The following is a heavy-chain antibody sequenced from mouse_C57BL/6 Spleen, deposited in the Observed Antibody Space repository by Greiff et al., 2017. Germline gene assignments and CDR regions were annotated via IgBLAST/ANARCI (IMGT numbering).Heavy chain of an antibody. Sequence: EVQLQQSGPELVKPGASVKISCKASGYSFTDYNMNWVKQSNGKSLEWIGVINPNYGTTSYNQKFKGKATLTVDQSSSTAYMQLNSLTSEDSAVYYGARSGYYGSSYGWFAYWGQGTLVTVSA. CDR3: ARSGYYGSSYGWFAY. J-gene: IGHJ3*01. CDR1: GYSFTDYN. CDR2: INPNYGTT. D-gene: IGHD1-1*01. V-gene: IGHV1-39*01.